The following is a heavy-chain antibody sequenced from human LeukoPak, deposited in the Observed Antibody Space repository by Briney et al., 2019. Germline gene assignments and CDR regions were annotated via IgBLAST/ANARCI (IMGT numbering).Heavy chain of an antibody. CDR3: ARFGARRLVRGYYYYTDV. Sequence: SETLSLTCTVSGGSMNTYYWTWIRQPPGKGLEWIGHVHYSGSTDYNPSLKSRVTISVYTSKNQFSLRLSSVTAADTAGYYCARFGARRLVRGYYYYTDVWGKGTTVTVSS. CDR1: GGSMNTYY. D-gene: IGHD2-8*02. J-gene: IGHJ6*03. CDR2: VHYSGST. V-gene: IGHV4-59*01.